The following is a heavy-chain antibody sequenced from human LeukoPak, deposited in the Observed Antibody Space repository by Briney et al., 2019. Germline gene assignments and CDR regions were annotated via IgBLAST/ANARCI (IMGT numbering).Heavy chain of an antibody. CDR3: AKSSGYYYGSRAFDI. CDR2: ISHRGRT. J-gene: IGHJ3*02. D-gene: IGHD3-22*01. Sequence: SETLSLTCAVYGGSLSDYYWSWIRQSPGKGLEWIGEISHRGRTYYNLSLKSRVTISVDTSKNQFSLKLSSVTAADTAVYYCAKSSGYYYGSRAFDIWGQGTMVTVSS. V-gene: IGHV4-34*01. CDR1: GGSLSDYY.